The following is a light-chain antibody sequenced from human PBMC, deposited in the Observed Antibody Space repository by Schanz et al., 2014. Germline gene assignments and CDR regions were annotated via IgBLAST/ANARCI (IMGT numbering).Light chain of an antibody. CDR1: SNDVGSYNR. CDR3: SSYAGTYTWV. V-gene: IGLV2-18*02. J-gene: IGLJ3*02. CDR2: EVS. Sequence: QSALTQPPSVSGSPGQSVTISCTGTSNDVGSYNRVSWYQQPPGTAPKLMIYEVSNRPSGVPDRFSGSKSGNTASLTISGLQAEDEADYYCSSYAGTYTWVFGGGTKLTVL.